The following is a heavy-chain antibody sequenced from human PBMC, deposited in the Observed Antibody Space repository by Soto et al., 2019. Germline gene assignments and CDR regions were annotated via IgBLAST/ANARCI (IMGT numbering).Heavy chain of an antibody. Sequence: QVQLQESGPGLVEPSETLSLTGTVSGGSVTGHYWIWIRQPPGKGLEWLGYIYYSGGTNYNPSLKSRVTVSVDTSKNQFSLKLSSVTAADTALYYCARVGSSGWSPDYWGQGTLVTVSS. CDR3: ARVGSSGWSPDY. CDR1: GGSVTGHY. V-gene: IGHV4-59*02. CDR2: IYYSGGT. J-gene: IGHJ4*02. D-gene: IGHD6-19*01.